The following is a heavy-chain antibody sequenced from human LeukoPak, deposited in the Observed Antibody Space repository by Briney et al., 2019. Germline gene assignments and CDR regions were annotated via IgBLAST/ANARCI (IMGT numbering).Heavy chain of an antibody. CDR1: GYTFTSYG. CDR2: ISAYNGNT. Sequence: GASVKVSCKASGYTFTSYGISWVRQAPGQGLEWMGWISAYNGNTNYAQKLQGRVTMTTDTSTSTAYMELRSLRSDDTAVYCCAREGYYDILTAADYWGQGTLVTVSS. V-gene: IGHV1-18*04. CDR3: AREGYYDILTAADY. D-gene: IGHD3-9*01. J-gene: IGHJ4*02.